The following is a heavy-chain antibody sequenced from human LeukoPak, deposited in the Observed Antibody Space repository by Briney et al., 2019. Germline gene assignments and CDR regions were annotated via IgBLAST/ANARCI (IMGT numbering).Heavy chain of an antibody. D-gene: IGHD2-8*02. Sequence: YPSETLSLTCTVSGGSISSNSHYWAWIRQPPGKGLEWIGSIYYSGSTHYNPSLKSRVTISLDTSKNQFSLKLISMTAADTALYFCARNCSADNDVSRRDKWFDPWGHGTLVTVSS. CDR1: GGSISSNSHY. V-gene: IGHV4-39*07. CDR2: IYYSGST. J-gene: IGHJ5*02. CDR3: ARNCSADNDVSRRDKWFDP.